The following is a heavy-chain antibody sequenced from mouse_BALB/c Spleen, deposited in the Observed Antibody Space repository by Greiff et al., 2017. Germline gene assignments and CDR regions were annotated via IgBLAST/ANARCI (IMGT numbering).Heavy chain of an antibody. Sequence: EVQLVESGGGLVKPGGSLKLSCAASGFTFSSYAMSWVRQTPEKRLEWVASISSGGSTYYPDSVKGRFTISRDNARNILYLQMSSLRSEDTAMYYCARGGYGSRSWFAYWGQGTLVTVSA. D-gene: IGHD1-1*01. CDR1: GFTFSSYA. V-gene: IGHV5-6-5*01. CDR2: ISSGGST. J-gene: IGHJ3*01. CDR3: ARGGYGSRSWFAY.